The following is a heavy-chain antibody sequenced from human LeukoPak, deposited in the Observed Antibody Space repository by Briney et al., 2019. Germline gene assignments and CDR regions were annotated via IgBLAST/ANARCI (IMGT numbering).Heavy chain of an antibody. D-gene: IGHD4-23*01. J-gene: IGHJ4*02. Sequence: GGSLRLSCAASGFTFSSYAMSWVRQAPGKGLEWVSGLSGSGRRTYYGDSVEGRFTISRDNSNNMLYLEMNSLRAEDAAVYYCAKDRLTGGNRPDYFDYWGQGALVTVSS. CDR3: AKDRLTGGNRPDYFDY. CDR1: GFTFSSYA. CDR2: LSGSGRRT. V-gene: IGHV3-23*01.